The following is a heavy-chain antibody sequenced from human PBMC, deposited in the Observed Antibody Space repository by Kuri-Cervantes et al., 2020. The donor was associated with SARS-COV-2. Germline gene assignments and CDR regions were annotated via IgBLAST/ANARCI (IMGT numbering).Heavy chain of an antibody. D-gene: IGHD4-17*01. CDR2: IYSGGST. CDR3: ARERGGDYGELDY. V-gene: IGHV3-53*01. CDR1: GFTVSSNY. Sequence: GGSLRLSCAASGFTVSSNYMSWVRQAPGKGLEWVSVIYSGGSTYYAESVKGRFTISSDNSKNTLYLQMNSLRAEDTAVYYCARERGGDYGELDYWGQGTLTTFSS. J-gene: IGHJ4*02.